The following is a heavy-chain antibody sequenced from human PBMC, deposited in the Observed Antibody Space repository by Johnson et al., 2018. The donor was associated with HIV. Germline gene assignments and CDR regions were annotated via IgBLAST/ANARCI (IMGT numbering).Heavy chain of an antibody. CDR3: ARGGIIHDAFDI. V-gene: IGHV3-72*01. J-gene: IGHJ3*02. CDR2: TRNKANSYTT. CDR1: GFTFSSYA. D-gene: IGHD1-1*01. Sequence: VQLVESGGGLVQPGRSLRLSCAASGFTFSSYAMHWVRQAPGKGLEWVGRTRNKANSYTTEYAASVKGRFTISRDDSKNSLYLQMNSLRAEDTAVYYCARGGIIHDAFDIWGQGTMVTVSS.